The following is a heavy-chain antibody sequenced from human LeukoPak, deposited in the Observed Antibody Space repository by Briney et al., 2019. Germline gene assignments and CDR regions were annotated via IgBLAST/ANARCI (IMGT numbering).Heavy chain of an antibody. V-gene: IGHV3-23*01. CDR3: ARRFDS. CDR1: GFTFSNYA. Sequence: PGGSLRLSCAGSGFTFSNYAMSWVRQAPGKGLDWVSKITGSGATTDYADSVKGRFTISRGNAKNTLYLQMSSLRAEDTAVYYCARRFDSWGQGTLVTVSS. CDR2: ITGSGATT. J-gene: IGHJ4*02.